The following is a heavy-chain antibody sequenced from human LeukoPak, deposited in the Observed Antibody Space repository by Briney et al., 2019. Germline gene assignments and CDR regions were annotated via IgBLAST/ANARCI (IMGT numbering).Heavy chain of an antibody. Sequence: PSETLSLTCTVSGGSISSGSYYWSWIRQPAGKGLEWIVRIYTSGSTNYNPSLKSRVTISVDTSKNQFSLKLSSVTPADTAVYYCARTRILSGYFDYWGQGTLVTVSS. CDR1: GGSISSGSYY. D-gene: IGHD2-15*01. CDR2: IYTSGST. J-gene: IGHJ4*02. CDR3: ARTRILSGYFDY. V-gene: IGHV4-61*02.